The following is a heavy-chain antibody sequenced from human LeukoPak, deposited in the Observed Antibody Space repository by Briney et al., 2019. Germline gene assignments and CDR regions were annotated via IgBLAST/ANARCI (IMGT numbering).Heavy chain of an antibody. CDR3: AREPHSSCFDY. Sequence: GGSLRLSCAASGFTFSSYGMHWVRQAPGKGLEWVAVISYDGSNKYYADSVKGRFTISRDNSKNTLYLQMNSLRAEDTAVYYCAREPHSSCFDYWGQGTLVTVSS. CDR2: ISYDGSNK. D-gene: IGHD6-6*01. CDR1: GFTFSSYG. J-gene: IGHJ4*02. V-gene: IGHV3-30*19.